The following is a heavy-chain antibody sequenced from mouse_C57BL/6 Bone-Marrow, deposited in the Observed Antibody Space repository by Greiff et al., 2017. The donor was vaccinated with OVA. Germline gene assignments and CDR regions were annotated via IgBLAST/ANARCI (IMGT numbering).Heavy chain of an antibody. CDR3: ARERSLYYYGSSYFDY. V-gene: IGHV5-16*01. D-gene: IGHD1-1*01. CDR1: GFTFSDYY. CDR2: INYDGSST. J-gene: IGHJ2*01. Sequence: EVNLVESEGGLVQPGSSMKLSCTASGFTFSDYYMAWVRQVPEKGLEWVANINYDGSSTYYLDSLKSRFIISRDNAKNILYLQMSSLKSEDTATYYCARERSLYYYGSSYFDYWGQGTTLTVSS.